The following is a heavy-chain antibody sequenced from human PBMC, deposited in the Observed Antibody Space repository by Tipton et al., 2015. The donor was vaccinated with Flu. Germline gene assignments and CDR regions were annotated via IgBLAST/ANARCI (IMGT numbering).Heavy chain of an antibody. D-gene: IGHD1-26*01. CDR2: IYYSGST. Sequence: VKPSETLSLTCTVSGGSISSYYWSWIRQPPGKGLEWIGYIYYSGSTNYNPSLKSRVTISVDTSKNQFSLKLSSVTAADTAVYYCARTSIVGAPYYYYMDVWGKGTTVTVSS. J-gene: IGHJ6*03. V-gene: IGHV4-59*01. CDR3: ARTSIVGAPYYYYMDV. CDR1: GGSISSYY.